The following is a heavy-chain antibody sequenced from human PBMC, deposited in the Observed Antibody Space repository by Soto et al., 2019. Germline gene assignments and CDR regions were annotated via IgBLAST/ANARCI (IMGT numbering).Heavy chain of an antibody. CDR1: GFSFTTSEMR. D-gene: IGHD2-15*01. CDR2: IDWDDDK. Sequence: SGPTLVNPTQTPTLTCTFSGFSFTTSEMRVGWIRQPPGKALEWLARIDWDDDKFYSTSLKTRLTISKDTSKNLVVLTMTNMDPVDTATYYCAHIEVSGSAFDIWGQGTMVTVSS. CDR3: AHIEVSGSAFDI. J-gene: IGHJ3*02. V-gene: IGHV2-70*04.